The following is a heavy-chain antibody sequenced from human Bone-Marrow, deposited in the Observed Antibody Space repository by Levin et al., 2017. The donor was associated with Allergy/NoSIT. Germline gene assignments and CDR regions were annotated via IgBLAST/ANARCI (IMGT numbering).Heavy chain of an antibody. CDR1: GFTFRSSG. Sequence: GGSLRLSCSASGFTFRSSGMSWVRQAPGKGLEWVSSISGTDGGIYYADSVKGRFTMSRDNSKNTFYLQINSLRAEDTALSYCAKDSPYGTSWFGRSDYWGQGTLVTVSS. J-gene: IGHJ4*02. CDR3: AKDSPYGTSWFGRSDY. D-gene: IGHD6-13*01. V-gene: IGHV3-23*01. CDR2: ISGTDGGI.